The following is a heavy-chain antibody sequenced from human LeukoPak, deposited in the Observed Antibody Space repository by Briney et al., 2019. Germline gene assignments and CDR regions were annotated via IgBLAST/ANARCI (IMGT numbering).Heavy chain of an antibody. Sequence: TPGGSLRLSCVASGFTLSSYSMNRVRQAPGKGLEWVSSISSSSSYIYYADSVKGRFTISRDNAKNSLYLQMNSLRAEDTAVYYCARRRYCSSTSCSYYFDYWGQGTLVTVSS. CDR1: GFTLSSYS. CDR3: ARRRYCSSTSCSYYFDY. CDR2: ISSSSSYI. J-gene: IGHJ4*02. D-gene: IGHD2-2*01. V-gene: IGHV3-21*01.